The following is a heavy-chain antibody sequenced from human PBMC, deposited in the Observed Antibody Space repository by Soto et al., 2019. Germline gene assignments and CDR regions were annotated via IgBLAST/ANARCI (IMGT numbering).Heavy chain of an antibody. CDR2: IKSKTDGGTT. Sequence: GGSLRLSCAASGFTFSNAWMSWVRQAPGKGLEWVGRIKSKTDGGTTDYAEPVKGRFTISRDDSKNTLYLQMNSLKTEDTAVYYCTTDLDYYYYYGMDVWGQGTTVTVSS. J-gene: IGHJ6*02. CDR3: TTDLDYYYYYGMDV. CDR1: GFTFSNAW. V-gene: IGHV3-15*01.